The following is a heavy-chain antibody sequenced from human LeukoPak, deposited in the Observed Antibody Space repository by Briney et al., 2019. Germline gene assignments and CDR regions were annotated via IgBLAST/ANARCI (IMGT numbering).Heavy chain of an antibody. CDR3: ARRRYNYGPYYFDY. V-gene: IGHV4-59*08. J-gene: IGHJ4*02. CDR1: GGSISSYY. Sequence: SETLSLTCTVSGGSISSYYWNWIRQSPGKGLEWIGYIYYTGSPNYNPSLKSRVTISVDTSKNQFSLKLSSVTAADTAVYYCARRRYNYGPYYFDYWGQGILVTVSS. CDR2: IYYTGSP. D-gene: IGHD3-10*01.